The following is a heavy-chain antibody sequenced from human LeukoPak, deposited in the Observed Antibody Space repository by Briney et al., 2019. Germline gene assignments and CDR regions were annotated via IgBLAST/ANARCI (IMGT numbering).Heavy chain of an antibody. J-gene: IGHJ4*02. D-gene: IGHD3-22*01. CDR1: GFTFNSYA. V-gene: IGHV3-23*01. CDR3: AKDMGDNSARGRFDH. Sequence: GGPLRLSCAASGFTFNSYAMGWVRQAPGKGLEWVSAIAASDGNTYYADSVKGRFSISRDNSKNTVFLQMNSLRAEDTALYYCAKDMGDNSARGRFDHWGQGILVTVSS. CDR2: IAASDGNT.